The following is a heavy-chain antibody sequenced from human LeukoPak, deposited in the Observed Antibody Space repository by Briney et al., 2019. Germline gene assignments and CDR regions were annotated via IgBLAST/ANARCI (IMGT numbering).Heavy chain of an antibody. Sequence: SETLSLTCTVSGGSVSGSYWTWIRQAPGKGLEWIGQIYYKGNADYNPSLKSRVTLSVDTSKNQFSLKLTAMTAADTAVYYCAKFGVDYDMIVWGQGTTVTVS. CDR2: IYYKGNA. J-gene: IGHJ6*02. CDR1: GGSVSGSY. CDR3: AKFGVDYDMIV. D-gene: IGHD3-16*01. V-gene: IGHV4-59*02.